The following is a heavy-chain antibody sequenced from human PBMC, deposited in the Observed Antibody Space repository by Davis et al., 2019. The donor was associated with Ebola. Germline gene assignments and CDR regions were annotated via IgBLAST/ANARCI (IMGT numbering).Heavy chain of an antibody. CDR3: ARDRGKTDYYYYGMDV. CDR2: IKQDGSEK. CDR1: GFTFSSYW. V-gene: IGHV3-7*01. J-gene: IGHJ6*02. D-gene: IGHD1-14*01. Sequence: GGSLRLSCAASGFTFSSYWMSWVRQAPGKGLEWVANIKQDGSEKYYVDSVKGRFTISRDNAKNSLYLQMNSLRAEDTAVYYCARDRGKTDYYYYGMDVWGQGTTVTVSS.